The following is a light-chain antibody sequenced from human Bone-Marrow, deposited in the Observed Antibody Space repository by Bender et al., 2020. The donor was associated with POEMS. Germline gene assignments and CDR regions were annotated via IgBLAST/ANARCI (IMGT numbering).Light chain of an antibody. J-gene: IGLJ2*01. V-gene: IGLV2-23*01. Sequence: QSALTQPASVSGSPGQSITISCTGTSRELGSFNVVSWYQQHPGKVPKLMIYEATKRPSGVSNRFSGSQSGNTASLTISGLQAEDEADYYCCSYAGRSTLVFGGGTKLAVL. CDR1: SRELGSFNV. CDR2: EAT. CDR3: CSYAGRSTLV.